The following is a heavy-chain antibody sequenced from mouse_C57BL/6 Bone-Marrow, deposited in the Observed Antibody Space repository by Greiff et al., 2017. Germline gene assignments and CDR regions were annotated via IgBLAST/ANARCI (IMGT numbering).Heavy chain of an antibody. CDR2: INPNNGGT. V-gene: IGHV1-26*01. J-gene: IGHJ2*01. CDR1: GYTFTDSY. CDR3: ARGGLFYGSSWGFDY. D-gene: IGHD1-1*01. Sequence: EVQLQQSGPELVKPGASVKISCKASGYTFTDSYMNWVKQSHGKSLEWIGDINPNNGGTSYNQKFKGKATLTVDKSSSTAYMELRSLTAEDSAVYYCARGGLFYGSSWGFDYWSQGTTLTVSS.